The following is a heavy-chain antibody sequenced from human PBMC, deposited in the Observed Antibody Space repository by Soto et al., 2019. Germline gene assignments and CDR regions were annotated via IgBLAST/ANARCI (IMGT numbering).Heavy chain of an antibody. V-gene: IGHV4-30-2*01. CDR3: ARAMPGYYYGMDV. J-gene: IGHJ6*02. CDR2: IYHSGST. D-gene: IGHD2-2*01. CDR1: GGSISSGGYS. Sequence: QLQLQESGSGLVKPSQTLSLTCAVSGGSISSGGYSWSWIRQPPGKGLEWIGYIYHSGSTYYNPSLKSRVTISVDRSNNQFSLKLSSVTAADTAVYYCARAMPGYYYGMDVWGQGTTVTVSS.